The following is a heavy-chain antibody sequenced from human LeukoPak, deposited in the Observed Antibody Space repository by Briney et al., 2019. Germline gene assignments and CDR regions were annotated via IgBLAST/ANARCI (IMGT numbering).Heavy chain of an antibody. D-gene: IGHD6-19*01. Sequence: GGSLRLSCAASGFTFSDYYMSWIRQAPGKGLEWVLYISSSGGTIYYADSVKGRFTISRDNAKNSLYLQMNSLRAEDTAAYYCARVGHSSRWSIDYWGQGTLVTVSS. CDR3: ARVGHSSRWSIDY. J-gene: IGHJ4*02. CDR2: ISSSGGTI. V-gene: IGHV3-11*01. CDR1: GFTFSDYY.